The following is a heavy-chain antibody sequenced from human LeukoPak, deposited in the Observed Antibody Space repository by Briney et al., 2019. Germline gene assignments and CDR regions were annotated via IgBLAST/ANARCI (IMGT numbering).Heavy chain of an antibody. J-gene: IGHJ4*02. CDR3: ARARYYYDSSGYSNPLYDY. Sequence: ASVKVSCKASGYTFTGYYMHWVRQAPGQGLEWMGWINPNSGGTNYAQKFQGRVTMTRDTSISTAYMELSRLRSDDTAVYYCARARYYYDSSGYSNPLYDYWGQGTLVTVSS. CDR1: GYTFTGYY. CDR2: INPNSGGT. D-gene: IGHD3-22*01. V-gene: IGHV1-2*02.